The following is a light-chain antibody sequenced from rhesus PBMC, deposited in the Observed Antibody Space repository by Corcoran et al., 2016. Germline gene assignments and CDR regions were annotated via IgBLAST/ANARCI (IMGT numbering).Light chain of an antibody. CDR2: KGS. CDR3: QQYSSRPYT. J-gene: IGKJ2*01. Sequence: DIQMTQSPSSLAAPVGDTVTITCRASQGISSWLAWYQQKPGKAPKLLIYKGSSLQSGVPSRFSGNGSGPAFTLTISSLQSEDFATYYCQQYSSRPYTFGRGTKVGIK. V-gene: IGKV1-22*01. CDR1: QGISSW.